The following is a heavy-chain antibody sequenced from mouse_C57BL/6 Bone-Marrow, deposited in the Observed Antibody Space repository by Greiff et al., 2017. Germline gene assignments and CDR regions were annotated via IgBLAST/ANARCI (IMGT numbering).Heavy chain of an antibody. CDR2: ICIRNGNT. V-gene: IGHV1-58*01. J-gene: IGHJ4*01. CDR1: GYTFTSYG. Sequence: VQLQQSGAELVRPGSSVKMSCTTSGYTFTSYGINWVNQRPGQGLEWIGYICIRNGNTASNAKFQGKGTLTSDTSSCTAYMTLNRLPSEHPAIYFCAGCGYCCSRNYWGQGTSVTVSS. D-gene: IGHD1-1*01. CDR3: AGCGYCCSRNY.